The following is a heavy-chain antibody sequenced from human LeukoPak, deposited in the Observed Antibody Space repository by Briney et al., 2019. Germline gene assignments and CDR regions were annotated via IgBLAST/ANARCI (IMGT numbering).Heavy chain of an antibody. D-gene: IGHD2-21*02. V-gene: IGHV7-4-1*02. Sequence: GASVKVSCKASGYTFTSYAIHWVRQAPGQRLEWMGWINTNTGNPTYAPCFTGRFVFSLDTSVSTAYLQISSLKAEDTAVYYCASSYSGGHCYPQQTVYYFDFWGQGTLVTVSS. CDR1: GYTFTSYA. CDR2: INTNTGNP. CDR3: ASSYSGGHCYPQQTVYYFDF. J-gene: IGHJ4*02.